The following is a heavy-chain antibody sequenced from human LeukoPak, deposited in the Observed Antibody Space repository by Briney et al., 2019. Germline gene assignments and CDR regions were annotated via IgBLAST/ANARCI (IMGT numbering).Heavy chain of an antibody. D-gene: IGHD2-21*02. V-gene: IGHV3-30*04. CDR3: ARDRHIVVVTDYYYYGMDV. CDR1: GFTFSSYA. CDR2: ISYDGSNK. Sequence: GGPLRLSCAASGFTFSSYAMHWVRQAPGKGLEWVAVISYDGSNKYYADSVKGRFTISRDNSKNTLYLQMNSLRAEDTAVYYCARDRHIVVVTDYYYYGMDVWGQGTTVTVSS. J-gene: IGHJ6*02.